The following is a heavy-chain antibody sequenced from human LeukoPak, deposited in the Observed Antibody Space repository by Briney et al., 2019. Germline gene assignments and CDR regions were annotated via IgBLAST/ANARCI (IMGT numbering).Heavy chain of an antibody. Sequence: PGGSLRLSCAASGFXFGSYWMSWVRQAPGKGLEWVASIKQDGSEKYYVDSVKGRFTISRDNAKNSVYLQMNSLRAEDTAVYYCARDQGYCSGATCFFWFESWGQGTLVTVSS. D-gene: IGHD2-15*01. CDR1: GFXFGSYW. J-gene: IGHJ5*01. CDR2: IKQDGSEK. V-gene: IGHV3-7*05. CDR3: ARDQGYCSGATCFFWFES.